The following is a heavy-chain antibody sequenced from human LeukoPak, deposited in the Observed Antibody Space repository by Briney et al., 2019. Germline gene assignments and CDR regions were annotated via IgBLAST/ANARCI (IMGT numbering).Heavy chain of an antibody. CDR2: IYYSGST. J-gene: IGHJ4*02. CDR1: GDSISSYY. D-gene: IGHD3-22*01. CDR3: ARGSPTDGSAYLVY. Sequence: SETLSLTCIVSGDSISSYYWSWIRQPPGKGLEWIGSIYYSGSTNYNPSLKSRVTMSLDTSKNQFSLKLSSVTAADTAVYYCARGSPTDGSAYLVYGGQGILVTVSS. V-gene: IGHV4-59*12.